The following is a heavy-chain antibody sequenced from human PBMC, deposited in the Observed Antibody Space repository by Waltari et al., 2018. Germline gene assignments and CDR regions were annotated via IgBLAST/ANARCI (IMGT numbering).Heavy chain of an antibody. J-gene: IGHJ5*02. CDR3: GRERAAAGRYLVGP. CDR2: INHSGST. Sequence: QVQLQQWGAGLLKPSETLSLTCAVYGGSFSGYYWSWISQPPGKGLELIWEINHSGSTHLNPLLKDWVTISVDTSKNQLSPELGSVAAADPALLYWGRERAAAGRYLVGPWGQGTLVTVSS. D-gene: IGHD6-13*01. CDR1: GGSFSGYY. V-gene: IGHV4-34*01.